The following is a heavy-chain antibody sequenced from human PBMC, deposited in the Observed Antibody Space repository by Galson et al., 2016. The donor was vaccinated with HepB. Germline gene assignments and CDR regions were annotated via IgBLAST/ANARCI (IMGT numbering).Heavy chain of an antibody. CDR2: IYYSGST. J-gene: IGHJ3*02. CDR3: ARPAANAFDI. Sequence: ETLSLTCTVSGGSISSSSYYWDWIRQPPGKGLEWIGSIYYSGSTYYNPSLKSRVIISVDTSKNQFSLKLSSLTAADTAVYYCARPAANAFDIWGHGTMVTVSS. V-gene: IGHV4-39*01. CDR1: GGSISSSSYY.